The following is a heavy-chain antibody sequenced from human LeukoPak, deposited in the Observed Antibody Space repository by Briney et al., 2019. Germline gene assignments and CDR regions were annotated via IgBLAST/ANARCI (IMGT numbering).Heavy chain of an antibody. CDR3: ARDQTRLDDSSGYRKYGF. Sequence: GESLRLSCAASGFTFSTYSMNWVRQAPGKGLEWVSSISISSNYIYYADSVEGRFTISRDNAKNSLYLQMNSLRAEDTAVYYCARDQTRLDDSSGYRKYGFWGQGTLVTVSS. D-gene: IGHD3-22*01. CDR1: GFTFSTYS. V-gene: IGHV3-21*01. J-gene: IGHJ4*02. CDR2: ISISSNYI.